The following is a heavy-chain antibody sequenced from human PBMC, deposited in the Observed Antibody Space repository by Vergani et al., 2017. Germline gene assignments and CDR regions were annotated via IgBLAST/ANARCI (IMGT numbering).Heavy chain of an antibody. CDR1: GGSISSYY. D-gene: IGHD3-22*01. CDR3: AREALYYDSSSYYYYYYGMDV. CDR2: IYYSGST. Sequence: QVQLQESGPGLVKPSETLSLTCTVSGGSISSYYWSWIRQPPGXGLEWVGYIYYSGSTNYNPSLKSRVTISVDTSKNQFSLKLSSVTAADTAVYYCAREALYYDSSSYYYYYYGMDVWGQGTTVTVSS. V-gene: IGHV4-59*01. J-gene: IGHJ6*02.